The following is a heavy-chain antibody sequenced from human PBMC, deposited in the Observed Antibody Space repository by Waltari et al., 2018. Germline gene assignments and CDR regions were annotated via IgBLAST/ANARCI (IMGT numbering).Heavy chain of an antibody. CDR2: ISAYNGNT. V-gene: IGHV1-18*01. D-gene: IGHD4-17*01. Sequence: QVQLVQTGAEVKKPGAAVKVYCKASGCTCTSYGSSWVRQAPGQGLEWMGWISAYNGNTNYAQKLQGRVTMTTDTSTSTAYMELRSLRSDDTAVYYCARVSGGTVTDYWGQGTLVTVSS. CDR1: GCTCTSYG. J-gene: IGHJ4*02. CDR3: ARVSGGTVTDY.